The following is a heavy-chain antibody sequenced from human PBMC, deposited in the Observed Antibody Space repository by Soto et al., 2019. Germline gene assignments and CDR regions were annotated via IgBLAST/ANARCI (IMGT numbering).Heavy chain of an antibody. D-gene: IGHD2-2*01. Sequence: ASVKVSCKASGYTFTSYGISWVRQAPGQGLEWMGWISTSNGNTRYAQELKGRVTLTTDTSTSTVYMELRSLRSEDTAVYYCAREYRPRTSCYGVDYWGQGTLVTVSS. J-gene: IGHJ4*02. CDR3: AREYRPRTSCYGVDY. CDR1: GYTFTSYG. V-gene: IGHV1-18*01. CDR2: ISTSNGNT.